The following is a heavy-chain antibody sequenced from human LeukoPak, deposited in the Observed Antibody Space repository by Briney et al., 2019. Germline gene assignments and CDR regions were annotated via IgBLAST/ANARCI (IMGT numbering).Heavy chain of an antibody. V-gene: IGHV1-2*02. D-gene: IGHD2-2*02. J-gene: IGHJ4*02. CDR1: GYTFSAHY. Sequence: ASVKVSCKTSGYTFSAHYLHWVRQAPGQRPEWVGRIDPASGGTHYAQKFQGRVTVTRDTSTTTVDMKLSGLRSDDTAVYYCARVPGPYTTSRFDFWGQGTLVTVSS. CDR3: ARVPGPYTTSRFDF. CDR2: IDPASGGT.